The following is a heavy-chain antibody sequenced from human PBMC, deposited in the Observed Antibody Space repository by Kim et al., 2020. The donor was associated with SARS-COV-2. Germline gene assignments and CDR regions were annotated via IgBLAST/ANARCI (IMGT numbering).Heavy chain of an antibody. CDR1: GGSFSGYY. D-gene: IGHD3-22*01. CDR3: ARGNRPGSGYHSLDY. V-gene: IGHV4-34*01. Sequence: SETLSLTCAVYGGSFSGYYWTWIRQPPEKGLEWIGEINHAGGTNYNPSLKSRVTISIDMSKNQFSLKLTSVTAADTAVYYCARGNRPGSGYHSLDYWGQGTLVTVSS. CDR2: INHAGGT. J-gene: IGHJ4*02.